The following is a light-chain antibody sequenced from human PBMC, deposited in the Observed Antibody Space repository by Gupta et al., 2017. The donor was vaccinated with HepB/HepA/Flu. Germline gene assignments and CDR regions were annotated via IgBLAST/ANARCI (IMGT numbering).Light chain of an antibody. V-gene: IGKV3-20*01. CDR1: QSIISRY. J-gene: IGKJ4*01. Sequence: EIVLTQSPGTLSLSPGERATLSCRARQSIISRYLAWYQQKPGQAPRLLIYGASSRATGLPDRFSGSGSGTEFSLTISRLEPEDFAVYHCQQYGFSPLLTFGGGTKVEIK. CDR3: QQYGFSPLLT. CDR2: GAS.